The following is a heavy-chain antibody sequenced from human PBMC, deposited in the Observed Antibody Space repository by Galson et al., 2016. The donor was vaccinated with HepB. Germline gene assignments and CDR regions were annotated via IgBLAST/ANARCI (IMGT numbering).Heavy chain of an antibody. CDR2: ISYSDRS. CDR1: GGSFSGSY. CDR3: ARTPRYFDWLPYGVDV. V-gene: IGHV4-34*01. Sequence: SETLSLTCAVYGGSFSGSYWTWIRQPPGKGLEWIGHISYSDRSYDNPSLKSRVTISLDTSKNQFSLKLTSVIAADTAVYYCARTPRYFDWLPYGVDVWGQGTTVIVSS. J-gene: IGHJ6*02. D-gene: IGHD3-9*01.